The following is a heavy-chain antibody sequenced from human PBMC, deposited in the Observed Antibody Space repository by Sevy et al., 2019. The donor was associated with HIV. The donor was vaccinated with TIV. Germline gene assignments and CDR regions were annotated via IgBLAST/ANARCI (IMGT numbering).Heavy chain of an antibody. D-gene: IGHD3-22*01. CDR1: GFTFSDYY. Sequence: GGSLRLSCAASGFTFSDYYMSWIRQAPGKGLEWVSCISSSDSTIYYADSVKGRFTISRDNAKNSLYLQMNSLRAEDTAVYYCARGEYYDSSGYYPYFDYWGQGTLVTVSS. CDR2: ISSSDSTI. V-gene: IGHV3-11*04. J-gene: IGHJ4*02. CDR3: ARGEYYDSSGYYPYFDY.